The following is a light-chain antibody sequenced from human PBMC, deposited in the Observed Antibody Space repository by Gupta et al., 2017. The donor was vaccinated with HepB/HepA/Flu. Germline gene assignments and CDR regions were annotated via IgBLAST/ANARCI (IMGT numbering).Light chain of an antibody. CDR2: DVS. Sequence: QSALTQPASVSGSPGQSITISCIGSSSDLGGYNYVSWHQQHPGKAPKVIIYDVSNRPSGVSNRFSGSKSGNTASLTISGLQAEDEADYYCSSYTSSSTWVFGGGTKLTVL. CDR1: SSDLGGYNY. CDR3: SSYTSSSTWV. J-gene: IGLJ3*02. V-gene: IGLV2-14*03.